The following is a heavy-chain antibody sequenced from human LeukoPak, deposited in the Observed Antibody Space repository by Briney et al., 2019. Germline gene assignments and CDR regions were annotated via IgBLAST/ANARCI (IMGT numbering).Heavy chain of an antibody. CDR3: AKADYYDSSGYINY. J-gene: IGHJ4*02. D-gene: IGHD3-22*01. V-gene: IGHV3-23*01. Sequence: PGGSLRLSCAASGFTFSTYAMTWVRQAPGKGLEWVSLISGTGGSTYYADSVKGRFTISRDNSKNTLYLQMNSLRAEDTAVYYCAKADYYDSSGYINYWGQGTLVTVSS. CDR1: GFTFSTYA. CDR2: ISGTGGST.